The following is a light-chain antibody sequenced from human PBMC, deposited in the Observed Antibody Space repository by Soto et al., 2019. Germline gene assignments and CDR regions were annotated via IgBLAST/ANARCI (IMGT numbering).Light chain of an antibody. J-gene: IGLJ1*01. CDR1: KNDVGFYDF. CDR3: KSYAGSNTYV. V-gene: IGLV2-8*01. Sequence: QSGLTQPPSASGSPGQSVTISCTGTKNDVGFYDFVSWYQHHAGKAPRLIIYEVVQRPSGVPDRFSGSKSGNTASLTVSGLQAADEADYFCKSYAGSNTYVFGSGTKV. CDR2: EVV.